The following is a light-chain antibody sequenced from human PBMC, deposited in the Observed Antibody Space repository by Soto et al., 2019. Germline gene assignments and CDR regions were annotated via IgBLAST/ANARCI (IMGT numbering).Light chain of an antibody. CDR2: LNSDGSH. CDR1: SGHSNYA. V-gene: IGLV4-69*01. CDR3: QTWGTGPVV. Sequence: QLVLTQSPSASASLGASVKLTCTLSSGHSNYAIAWHQQQPEKGPRYLMNLNSDGSHSKGDGIPDRFSGSSSGAERYLTISSLQSEDEADYYCQTWGTGPVVFGGGTKLTVL. J-gene: IGLJ2*01.